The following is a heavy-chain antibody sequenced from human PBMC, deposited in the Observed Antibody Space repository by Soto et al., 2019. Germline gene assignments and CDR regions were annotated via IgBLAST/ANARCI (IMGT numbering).Heavy chain of an antibody. Sequence: SETLSLTCAVSGGSMSSSNWWSWVRQPPGKGLEWIGEIYHSGSTNYNPSLKSRVTISVDKSKNQFSLKLSSVTAADTAVYYCARAPASYSSRPLDVWGQGTTVTVSS. J-gene: IGHJ6*02. CDR1: GGSMSSSNW. V-gene: IGHV4-4*02. CDR2: IYHSGST. CDR3: ARAPASYSSRPLDV. D-gene: IGHD6-13*01.